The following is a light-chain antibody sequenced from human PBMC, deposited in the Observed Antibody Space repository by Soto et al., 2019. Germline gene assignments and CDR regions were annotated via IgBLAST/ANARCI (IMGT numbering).Light chain of an antibody. Sequence: DIEMTQSPSSLSVSVGERAIITYRASQSISSYLNWYQQIPGKAPKLLIYAASSLQSGVPSRFSGSGSGTDFTLTISSLQPEDFATYYCQQSYSTPPLTFGGGTKV. CDR2: AAS. CDR1: QSISSY. V-gene: IGKV1-39*01. CDR3: QQSYSTPPLT. J-gene: IGKJ4*01.